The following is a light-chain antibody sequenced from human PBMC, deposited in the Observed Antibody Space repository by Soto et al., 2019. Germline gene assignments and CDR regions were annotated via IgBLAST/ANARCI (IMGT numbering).Light chain of an antibody. CDR1: SSDVGSYNL. V-gene: IGLV2-23*01. Sequence: QSALTQSASVSGPPGQSITISCTGTSSDVGSYNLVSWYQQHPDKAPKLMIYEDSKRPSGVSHRFAGSKSGNTASLTISGLQAEDEADYYWCSYAAGNTVVFGGGTKVTVL. CDR3: CSYAAGNTVV. J-gene: IGLJ2*01. CDR2: EDS.